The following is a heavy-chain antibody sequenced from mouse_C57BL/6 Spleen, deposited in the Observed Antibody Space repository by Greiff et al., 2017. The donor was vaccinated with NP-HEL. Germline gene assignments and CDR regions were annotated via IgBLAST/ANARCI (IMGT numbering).Heavy chain of an antibody. CDR2: IYPGSGST. D-gene: IGHD1-1*01. CDR1: GYTFTSYW. V-gene: IGHV1-55*01. Sequence: VQLQQPGAELVKPGASVKMSCKASGYTFTSYWITWVKQRPGQGLEWIGDIYPGSGSTNYNEKFNSKATLTVDTSSSTAYMQLSSLTSEDSAVYYCAVYYYGSSYYAMDYWGQGTSVTVSS. J-gene: IGHJ4*01. CDR3: AVYYYGSSYYAMDY.